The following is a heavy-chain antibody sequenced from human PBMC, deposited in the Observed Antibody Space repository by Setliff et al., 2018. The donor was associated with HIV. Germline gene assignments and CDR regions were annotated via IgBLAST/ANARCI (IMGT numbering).Heavy chain of an antibody. J-gene: IGHJ4*02. D-gene: IGHD6-13*01. Sequence: ETLSLTCAVYGGSFSGYYWSWIRQPPGKGLEWIGEINHSGSTFYSPSLKSRVTISVDTSKNQFSLKLSSVTAADTAIYYCARGSPSSSWYGEYAYWGQGTLVTVSS. V-gene: IGHV4-34*01. CDR1: GGSFSGYY. CDR3: ARGSPSSSWYGEYAY. CDR2: INHSGST.